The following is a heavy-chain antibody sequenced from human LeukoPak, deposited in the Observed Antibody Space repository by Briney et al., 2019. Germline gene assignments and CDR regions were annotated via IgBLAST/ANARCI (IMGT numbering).Heavy chain of an antibody. J-gene: IGHJ4*02. CDR1: GFAFNNYA. D-gene: IGHD3-10*01. CDR3: ARGLSYYGHYPY. Sequence: GGSLRLSCAASGFAFNNYAMNWVRQAPGRGLEWVSGISVSGGSTYYADSVKGRFTISRDNSKNTLYVQMKSLRAEDTAVYYCARGLSYYGHYPYWGQGTLVTVAS. V-gene: IGHV3-23*01. CDR2: ISVSGGST.